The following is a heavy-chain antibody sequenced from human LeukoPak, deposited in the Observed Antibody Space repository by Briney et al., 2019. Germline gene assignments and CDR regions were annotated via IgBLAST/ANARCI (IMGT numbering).Heavy chain of an antibody. CDR1: GGSFSGYY. D-gene: IGHD3-3*01. Sequence: SETLSLTCAVYGGSFSGYYWSWIRQPPGKGLEWIGEINHSGSTNYNPSLKSRVTISVDTSKNQFSLKLSSVTAADTAVYYCAREASGSDYDFWSGYYTRGAFDIWGQGTMVTVSS. CDR3: AREASGSDYDFWSGYYTRGAFDI. J-gene: IGHJ3*02. V-gene: IGHV4-34*01. CDR2: INHSGST.